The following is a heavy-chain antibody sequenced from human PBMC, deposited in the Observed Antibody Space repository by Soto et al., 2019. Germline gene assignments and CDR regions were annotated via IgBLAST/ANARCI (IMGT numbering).Heavy chain of an antibody. J-gene: IGHJ6*02. CDR2: INPNSGGT. CDR3: ARKAWIHLWSTRDYYYGMDV. Sequence: ASVKVSCKASGYTFTGYYMHWVRQAPGQGLEWMGWINPNSGGTNYAQKFQGRVTMTRDTSISTAYMELSRLRSDDTAVYYCARKAWIHLWSTRDYYYGMDVWGQGTTVTVSS. V-gene: IGHV1-2*02. D-gene: IGHD5-18*01. CDR1: GYTFTGYY.